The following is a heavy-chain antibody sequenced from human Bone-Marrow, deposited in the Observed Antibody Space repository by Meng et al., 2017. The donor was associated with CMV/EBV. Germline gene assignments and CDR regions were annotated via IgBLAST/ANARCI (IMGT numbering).Heavy chain of an antibody. CDR3: VRKGTTETYYSD. D-gene: IGHD1-26*01. CDR1: GRSISSTSW. J-gene: IGHJ4*02. Sequence: QVQLQESGPGLVKPSDTLSLTCAVSGRSISSTSWWGWIRQPPGKGLEWIGYIYSRGNTYYNPSLRSRLTMSVDTSKSEFSLKVTSVSAADTAVYYCVRKGTTETYYSDWGQGTLVTVSS. V-gene: IGHV4-28*01. CDR2: IYSRGNT.